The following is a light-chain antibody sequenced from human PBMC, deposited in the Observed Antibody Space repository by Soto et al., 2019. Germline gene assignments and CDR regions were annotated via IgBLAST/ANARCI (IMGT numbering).Light chain of an antibody. J-gene: IGKJ1*01. CDR2: SAS. V-gene: IGKV1-9*01. CDR1: QDISSY. CDR3: QQDYSYPPT. Sequence: DIQMTQSPSTLSGSVGDRVTITCRASQDISSYLAWYQQKPGKAPNLLIHSASTLQSGVPSNFSGSGSGTGFTLTISSLQPEDFATYYCQQDYSYPPTFGQGTKVDI.